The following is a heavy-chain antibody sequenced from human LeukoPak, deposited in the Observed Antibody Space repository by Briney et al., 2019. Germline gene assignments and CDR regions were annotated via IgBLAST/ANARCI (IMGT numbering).Heavy chain of an antibody. V-gene: IGHV4-4*02. J-gene: IGHJ6*02. CDR2: VNLQGST. D-gene: IGHD4-17*01. Sequence: SETLSLTCGVSGGSITSTNYWTWVRQPPGKGLEWIGEVNLQGSTNYNPSLMGRVAISVDMSANHISLQLTSVTAADTAVYYCARERPYGDYTYYYGMDVWGQGTTVTVSS. CDR3: ARERPYGDYTYYYGMDV. CDR1: GGSITSTNY.